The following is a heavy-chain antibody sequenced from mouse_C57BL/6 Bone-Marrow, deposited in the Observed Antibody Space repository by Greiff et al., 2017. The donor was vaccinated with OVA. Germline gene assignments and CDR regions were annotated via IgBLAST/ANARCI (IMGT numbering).Heavy chain of an antibody. CDR2: VYPGSGNT. V-gene: IGHV1-66*01. D-gene: IGHD2-1*01. CDR3: ARGKRYFDV. Sequence: QVQLQQSGPELVKPGASVKISCKASGYSFTSYYIHWVKQRPGQGLEWIGWVYPGSGNTKYNEKFKGKATLTADTSSSTAYMQLSSLTSEDSAVYYCARGKRYFDVWGTGTTVTVSS. CDR1: GYSFTSYY. J-gene: IGHJ1*03.